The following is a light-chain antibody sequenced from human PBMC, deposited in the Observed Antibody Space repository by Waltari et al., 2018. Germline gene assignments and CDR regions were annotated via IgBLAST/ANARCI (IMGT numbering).Light chain of an antibody. CDR3: QQYGSSPYT. Sequence: EIVLTQSPGTLSLSPGERATLSCRASQSVSSSYLVWYQQKPGQAPRLLIYGSSNRATGIPDRVSGSGSGTDFTLTISRLEPEDFAMYYCQQYGSSPYTFGQGTNLEIK. CDR2: GSS. J-gene: IGKJ2*01. V-gene: IGKV3-20*01. CDR1: QSVSSSY.